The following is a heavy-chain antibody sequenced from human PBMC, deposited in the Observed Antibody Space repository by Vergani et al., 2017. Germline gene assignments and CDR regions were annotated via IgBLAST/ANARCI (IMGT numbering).Heavy chain of an antibody. CDR1: GFTFSSYA. D-gene: IGHD6-6*01. J-gene: IGHJ3*02. Sequence: VQLVESGGGVVQPGRSLRLSCAASGFTFSSYAMSWVRQAPGKGLEWVSAISGSGGSTYYADSVKGRFTISRDNSKNTLYLQMNSLRAEDTAVYYCASQYSSSWGAFDIWGQGTMVTVSS. V-gene: IGHV3-23*04. CDR3: ASQYSSSWGAFDI. CDR2: ISGSGGST.